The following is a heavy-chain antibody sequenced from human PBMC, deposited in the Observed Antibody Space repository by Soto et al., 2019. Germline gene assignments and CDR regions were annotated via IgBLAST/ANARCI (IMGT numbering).Heavy chain of an antibody. V-gene: IGHV5-51*01. D-gene: IGHD5-12*01. Sequence: GESRKISCKASGYSFSTYWIAWVRQRPGKGLDWMGIIYPGDSDTRYSPSFLGQVTISVDNSIDTAYLEWTTLGAADSAMYYCARHSLATQPGDYWGQGTRVTVSS. CDR3: ARHSLATQPGDY. CDR1: GYSFSTYW. CDR2: IYPGDSDT. J-gene: IGHJ4*02.